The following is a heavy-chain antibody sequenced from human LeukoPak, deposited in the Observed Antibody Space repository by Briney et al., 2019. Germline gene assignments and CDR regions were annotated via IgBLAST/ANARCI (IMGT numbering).Heavy chain of an antibody. CDR2: IHHSGST. J-gene: IGHJ4*02. Sequence: SETLSLTCIVSGGSITTSDNYWGWIRQPPGKGLEWIGSIHHSGSTYYNPSLKSRVTMSIDRSTNQFSLKLSSVTAADTAVYYCARDLGADPYYFDNWGQGTLVSVSS. CDR3: ARDLGADPYYFDN. V-gene: IGHV4-39*07. CDR1: GGSITTSDNY.